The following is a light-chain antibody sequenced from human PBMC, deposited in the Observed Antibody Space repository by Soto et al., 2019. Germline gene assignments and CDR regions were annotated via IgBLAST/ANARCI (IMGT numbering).Light chain of an antibody. CDR2: EVS. J-gene: IGLJ1*01. Sequence: QSALTQPASVSGSPGQSSTISCTGTSSDVGNYKYVSWYQQHPGKAPKLMIYEVSNRPSGVSNRFSGSKSGNTASLPTSPLQPADEPDYSCFSYPSSGTYVFGTGSKVPVL. V-gene: IGLV2-14*01. CDR1: SSDVGNYKY. CDR3: FSYPSSGTYV.